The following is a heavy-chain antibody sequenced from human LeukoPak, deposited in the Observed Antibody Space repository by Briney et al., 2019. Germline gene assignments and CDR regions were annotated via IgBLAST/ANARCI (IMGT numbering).Heavy chain of an antibody. J-gene: IGHJ4*02. D-gene: IGHD6-19*01. Sequence: PGGSLRLSCAASGFTFSSYGMYWVRQAPGKGLEWVAFIRYDGSNKYYADSVKGRFTISRDNSKNTLYLQMNSLRAEDTAVYYCAKGTSSGWYFDYWGQGTLVTVSS. CDR2: IRYDGSNK. CDR3: AKGTSSGWYFDY. V-gene: IGHV3-30*02. CDR1: GFTFSSYG.